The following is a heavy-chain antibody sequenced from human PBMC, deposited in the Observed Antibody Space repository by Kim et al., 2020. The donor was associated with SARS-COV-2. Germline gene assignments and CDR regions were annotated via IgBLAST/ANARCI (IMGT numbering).Heavy chain of an antibody. CDR3: ASSSGTHTFDF. CDR1: SGSITSYY. D-gene: IGHD3-10*01. J-gene: IGHJ4*02. Sequence: SETLSLTCTVSSGSITSYYWSWIRQPPGKGLEWIGYIYYRGSTNYNPSLWSRVTISVDTSKNQFSLKLSSVTAADTAVYYCASSSGTHTFDFWGRGTSVTVSS. CDR2: IYYRGST. V-gene: IGHV4-59*08.